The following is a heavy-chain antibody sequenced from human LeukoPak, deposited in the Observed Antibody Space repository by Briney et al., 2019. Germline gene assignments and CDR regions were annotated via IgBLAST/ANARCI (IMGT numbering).Heavy chain of an antibody. Sequence: GGSLRLSCAASGFTFDDYAMHWVRRAPGKGLEWVSGISWNSGSIGYADSVKGRFTISRDNAKNSLYLQMNSLRAEDTALYYCAKDIVRGSSAPADWGQGTLVTVSS. CDR3: AKDIVRGSSAPAD. J-gene: IGHJ4*02. CDR1: GFTFDDYA. D-gene: IGHD6-19*01. V-gene: IGHV3-9*01. CDR2: ISWNSGSI.